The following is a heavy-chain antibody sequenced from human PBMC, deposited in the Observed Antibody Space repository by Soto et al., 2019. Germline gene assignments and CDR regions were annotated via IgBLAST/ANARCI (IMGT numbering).Heavy chain of an antibody. J-gene: IGHJ4*02. V-gene: IGHV3-74*01. D-gene: IGHD6-19*01. CDR3: AVAVAGPTAIGY. CDR2: INSDGSST. Sequence: EVQLVESGGALVNPGGSLRLSCASSGLTFSSYWMHWVRQAPGKGLVWVSRINSDGSSTSYADSVKGRFTISRDNAKNTLYLQMNSLRAEDTAVYYCAVAVAGPTAIGYWGQGTLVTVSS. CDR1: GLTFSSYW.